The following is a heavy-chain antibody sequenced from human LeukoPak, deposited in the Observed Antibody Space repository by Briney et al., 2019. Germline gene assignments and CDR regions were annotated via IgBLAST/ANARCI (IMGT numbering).Heavy chain of an antibody. V-gene: IGHV4-34*01. CDR1: GVSFSGYY. CDR3: ATIRESRYGYTPD. CDR2: INHSGST. D-gene: IGHD5-24*01. Sequence: PLETLSLTCAVYGVSFSGYYWSWIRQPPGKGLEWIGEINHSGSTNYNPSVKSRVTISVDTSKNQFSLKLSSFTAADTAVYYCATIRESRYGYTPDWGQGTPVTVSS. J-gene: IGHJ4*02.